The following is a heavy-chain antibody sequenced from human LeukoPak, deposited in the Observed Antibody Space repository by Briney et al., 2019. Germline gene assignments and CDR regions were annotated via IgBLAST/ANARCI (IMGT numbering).Heavy chain of an antibody. V-gene: IGHV3-66*02. Sequence: GGSLRLSCAASGFNVSNNYVSWVRQAPGKGLEWISIIYYDGSTFYADSVKGRFTISRDISRNTVYLQMNSLRSEDTAVYYCEAGEDVWGEGTTVAVSS. CDR1: GFNVSNNY. CDR2: IYYDGST. CDR3: EAGEDV. D-gene: IGHD6-25*01. J-gene: IGHJ6*04.